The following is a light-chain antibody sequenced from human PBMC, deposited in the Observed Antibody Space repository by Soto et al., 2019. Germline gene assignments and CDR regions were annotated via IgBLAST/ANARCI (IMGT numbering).Light chain of an antibody. CDR3: AAWDDSLSGPRVV. Sequence: QSVLTQPPSASGTPGQRVTISCSGSSSNIISNYVYWYQQLPGTAPKLLIYRNDQRPSGVPDRFSGSKSGTSASLAISGLRSEDEADYFCAAWDDSLSGPRVVFDGGTKLTVL. V-gene: IGLV1-47*01. CDR2: RND. J-gene: IGLJ2*01. CDR1: SSNIISNY.